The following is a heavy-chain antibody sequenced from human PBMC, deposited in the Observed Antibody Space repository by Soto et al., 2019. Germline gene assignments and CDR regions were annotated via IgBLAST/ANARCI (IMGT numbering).Heavy chain of an antibody. V-gene: IGHV4-34*01. CDR2: INHSGST. J-gene: IGHJ6*02. D-gene: IGHD1-1*01. CDR1: GGSFSGYY. CDR3: ARGNYHYYYYGMDV. Sequence: QVQLQQWGAGLLKPSETLSLTCAVYGGSFSGYYWSWIRQPPGKGLEWIGEINHSGSTNYNPSLKSRVTISVDTSKNTFSLKLSSVTAADTAVYYCARGNYHYYYYGMDVWGQGTTVTVSS.